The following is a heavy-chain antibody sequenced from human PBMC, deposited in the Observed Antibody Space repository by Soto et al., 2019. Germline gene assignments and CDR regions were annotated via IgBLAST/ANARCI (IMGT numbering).Heavy chain of an antibody. Sequence: QVQLVQSGAEVKKPGSSVKVSCKASGGTFSSYAISWVRQAPGQGLEWMGGIIPIFGTANYAQKFQGRVTITADESTSTAYMELSSLRSEDTAVYYCASSTYYYDSSGYNFDYWGQGTLVTVSS. CDR1: GGTFSSYA. V-gene: IGHV1-69*12. D-gene: IGHD3-22*01. CDR3: ASSTYYYDSSGYNFDY. CDR2: IIPIFGTA. J-gene: IGHJ4*02.